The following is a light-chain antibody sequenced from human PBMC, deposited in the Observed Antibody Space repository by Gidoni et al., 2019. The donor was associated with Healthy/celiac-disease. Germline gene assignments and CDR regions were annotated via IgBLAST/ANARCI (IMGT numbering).Light chain of an antibody. CDR2: AAS. V-gene: IGKV1-9*01. CDR1: QGISSY. J-gene: IGKJ4*01. CDR3: QQLNSYPLLT. Sequence: DIQLTQSPSFLSASVGDRVTITCRARQGISSYLAWYQHKPGKAPKLLINAASTLQSGVPSRFSGSGSGTEFTLTISSLQPEDFATYYCQQLNSYPLLTFGGGTKVEIK.